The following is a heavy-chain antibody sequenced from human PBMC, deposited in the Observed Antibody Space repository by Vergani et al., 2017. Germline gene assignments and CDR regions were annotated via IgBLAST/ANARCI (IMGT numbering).Heavy chain of an antibody. Sequence: QVQLQESGPGLVKPSETLSLTCTVSDGSVSSGSYYWSWIRQPAGKGLEYIGFVYYSGSTNYNPSLKSRVTTSVDPSKNQFSLKLSAVTAADTAVYYCARALRARSPRYYYYYMDVWGKGTTVTVSS. CDR2: VYYSGST. D-gene: IGHD1-26*01. CDR3: ARALRARSPRYYYYYMDV. V-gene: IGHV4-61*10. CDR1: DGSVSSGSYY. J-gene: IGHJ6*03.